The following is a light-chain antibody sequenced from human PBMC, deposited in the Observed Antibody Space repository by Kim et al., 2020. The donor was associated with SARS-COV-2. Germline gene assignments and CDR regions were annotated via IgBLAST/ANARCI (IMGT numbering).Light chain of an antibody. CDR1: QDISNY. V-gene: IGKV1-27*01. CDR3: QTYYSVPWT. CDR2: AAS. Sequence: ASVGDRVTITCRASQDISNYLAWYQQEPGKVPKLLIYAASALQSGVPSRFGGSGSGTDFTLTITSLQPEDVATYYCQTYYSVPWTFGPGTKVDIK. J-gene: IGKJ1*01.